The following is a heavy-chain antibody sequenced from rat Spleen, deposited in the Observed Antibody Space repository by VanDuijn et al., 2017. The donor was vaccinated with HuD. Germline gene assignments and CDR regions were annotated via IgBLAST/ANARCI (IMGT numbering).Heavy chain of an antibody. J-gene: IGHJ2*01. D-gene: IGHD4-4*01. Sequence: EVQLVESDGGLVQPGRSLKLSCAASGFTFSDYYMAWVRQAPTKGLEWVASITHLGGDTYYPDSVNGRFAISRDDAKSTLYLQMNSLRSEDTATYYCTRDSGFYYWGQGVMVTVSS. CDR3: TRDSGFYY. CDR2: ITHLGGDT. CDR1: GFTFSDYY. V-gene: IGHV5-20*01.